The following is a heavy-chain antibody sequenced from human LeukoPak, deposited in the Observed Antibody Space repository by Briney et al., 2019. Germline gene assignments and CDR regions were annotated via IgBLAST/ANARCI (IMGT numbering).Heavy chain of an antibody. Sequence: GGSLRLSCSASGFTFSTNSMHWVRQAPGKGLEFVSAITSNGGSTYYADYVKGRFTFSRDNSKNTLYLQMSSLRAEDTAVYYCVTVGMTSIWSYLRFDPRGQGTLVFVSS. D-gene: IGHD1-26*01. V-gene: IGHV3-64D*06. CDR3: VTVGMTSIWSYLRFDP. J-gene: IGHJ5*02. CDR2: ITSNGGST. CDR1: GFTFSTNS.